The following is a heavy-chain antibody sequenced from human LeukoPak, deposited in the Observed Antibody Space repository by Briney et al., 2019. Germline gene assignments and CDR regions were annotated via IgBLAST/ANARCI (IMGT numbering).Heavy chain of an antibody. CDR3: AREAYCGGDCYSGFDY. CDR2: IYYSGST. CDR1: GGSMRTYY. Sequence: SETLSLTCTVSGGSMRTYYWTWIRQPPGKGLEWIGYIYYSGSTNYNPSLRSRVTISLDTSKTQFSLTLSSVTAADTAVYYCAREAYCGGDCYSGFDYWGQGTLVTVSS. J-gene: IGHJ4*02. V-gene: IGHV4-59*01. D-gene: IGHD2-21*02.